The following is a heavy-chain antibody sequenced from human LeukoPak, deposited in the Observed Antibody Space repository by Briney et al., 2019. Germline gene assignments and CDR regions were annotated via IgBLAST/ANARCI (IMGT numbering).Heavy chain of an antibody. J-gene: IGHJ4*02. CDR2: ISSSSSYI. V-gene: IGHV3-21*01. D-gene: IGHD1-26*01. Sequence: GGSLRLSCAASGFTFSSYSMNWVRQAPGKGLEWVSSISSSSSYIYYADSVKGRFTISRDNAKNSLYLQMNSLRVEDTAVYYCARWGDGARLDYWGQGTLVPSPQ. CDR3: ARWGDGARLDY. CDR1: GFTFSSYS.